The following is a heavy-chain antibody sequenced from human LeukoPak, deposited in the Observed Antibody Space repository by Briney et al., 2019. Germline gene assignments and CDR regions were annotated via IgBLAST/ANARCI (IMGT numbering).Heavy chain of an antibody. V-gene: IGHV3-30*04. CDR2: ISYVGTNK. D-gene: IGHD6-13*01. J-gene: IGHJ5*02. CDR3: ARAKYSSTWYGNWFDP. Sequence: GALRLSCAASGFTFSSYAMHWVRQAPGKGLEWVAVISYVGTNKYYADSVKGRFTISRDNAKKSLFLQMNSLRAEDTAFYYCARAKYSSTWYGNWFDPWGQGTLVTVSS. CDR1: GFTFSSYA.